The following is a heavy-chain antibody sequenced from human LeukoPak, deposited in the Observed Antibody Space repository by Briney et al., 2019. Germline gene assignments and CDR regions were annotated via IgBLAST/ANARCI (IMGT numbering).Heavy chain of an antibody. CDR1: GYCFTSYW. Sequence: GASLMISCNGSGYCFTSYWICWGRQMPEKGLEWMGIMYPGASDPRYSPSFQGQVTISVDKSISTAYLQWSSLKASDTTMYYCGRHLYGGNSAIDYWGQGTLVTVSS. CDR2: MYPGASDP. J-gene: IGHJ4*02. D-gene: IGHD4-23*01. CDR3: GRHLYGGNSAIDY. V-gene: IGHV5-51*01.